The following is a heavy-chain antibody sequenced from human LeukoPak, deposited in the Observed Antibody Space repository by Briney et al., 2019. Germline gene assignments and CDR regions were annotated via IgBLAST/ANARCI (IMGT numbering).Heavy chain of an antibody. CDR1: GFTFSSYG. D-gene: IGHD2-2*02. CDR3: AKGAGGYCSSTSCYTGVHLGYSDY. V-gene: IGHV3-30*02. CDR2: IRYDGSNK. Sequence: GGSLRLSCAASGFTFSSYGMHWVRQAPGKGLEWVAFIRYDGSNKYYADSVKGRFTISRDNSKNTLYLQMNSLRAEDTAVYYCAKGAGGYCSSTSCYTGVHLGYSDYWGQGTLVTVSS. J-gene: IGHJ4*02.